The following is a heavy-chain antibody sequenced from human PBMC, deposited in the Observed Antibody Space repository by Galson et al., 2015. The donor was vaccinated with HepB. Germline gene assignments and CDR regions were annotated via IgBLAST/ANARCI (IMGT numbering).Heavy chain of an antibody. CDR2: ISWNSGSI. CDR3: ASEVGDGQGQIDY. J-gene: IGHJ4*02. D-gene: IGHD1-26*01. CDR1: GFTFDDYA. V-gene: IGHV3-9*01. Sequence: SLRLSCAASGFTFDDYAMHWVRQAPGKGLEWVSGISWNSGSIGYADSVKGRFTIPRDNAKNSLYLQMNSLRAEDTALYYCASEVGDGQGQIDYWGRGTLVTVSS.